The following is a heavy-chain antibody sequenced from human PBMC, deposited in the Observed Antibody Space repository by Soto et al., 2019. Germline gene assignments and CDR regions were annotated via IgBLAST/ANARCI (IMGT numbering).Heavy chain of an antibody. J-gene: IGHJ4*02. CDR1: GGTFSSYA. CDR2: IIPILGIA. V-gene: IGHV1-69*10. CDR3: ARAPPPYSSSWYYFDY. D-gene: IGHD6-13*01. Sequence: ASVKVSCKASGGTFSSYAISWVRQAPGQGLEWMGGIIPILGIANYAQKFQGRVTITADKSTSTAYMELSSLRSEDTAVYSCARAPPPYSSSWYYFDYWGQGTLVTVSS.